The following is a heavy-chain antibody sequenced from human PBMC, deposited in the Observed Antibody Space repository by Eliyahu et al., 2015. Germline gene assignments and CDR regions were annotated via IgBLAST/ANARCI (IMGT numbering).Heavy chain of an antibody. CDR3: AKHPSVAGTRYYYGMDV. Sequence: MSWVRQAPGKGLEWVSAISGSGGSTYYADSVKGRFTISRDNSKNTLYLQMNSLRAEDTAVYYCAKHPSVAGTRYYYGMDVWGQGTTVTVSS. D-gene: IGHD6-19*01. CDR2: ISGSGGST. V-gene: IGHV3-23*01. J-gene: IGHJ6*02.